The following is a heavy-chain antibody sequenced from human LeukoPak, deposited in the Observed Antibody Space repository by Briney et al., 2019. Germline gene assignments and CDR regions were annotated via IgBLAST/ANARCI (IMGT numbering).Heavy chain of an antibody. CDR2: IWYDGSNK. D-gene: IGHD3-16*01. CDR3: ARERGGGFDY. V-gene: IGHV3-33*01. CDR1: GFTFSSYG. J-gene: IGHJ4*02. Sequence: PGRSLRLSCAASGFTFSSYGMHWVRQAPGKGLDWVAVIWYDGSNKYYPGPVMGRFTIYSHNSKNTLYLQMNSLRAEDTAVYYCARERGGGFDYWGQGTLVTVSS.